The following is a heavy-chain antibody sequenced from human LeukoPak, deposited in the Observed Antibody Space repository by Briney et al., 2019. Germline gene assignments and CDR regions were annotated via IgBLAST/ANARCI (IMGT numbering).Heavy chain of an antibody. CDR2: IYSGGST. J-gene: IGHJ4*02. CDR1: EFSVGSNY. CDR3: ARGEEDSSGYFLPYFDY. Sequence: PGGSLRLSCAASEFSVGSNYMTWVRQAPGKGLEWVSLIYSGGSTYYADSVEGRFTISRDNSKNTLYLQMNSLRAEDTAVYYCARGEEDSSGYFLPYFDYGGQGTLVTVSS. D-gene: IGHD3-22*01. V-gene: IGHV3-66*01.